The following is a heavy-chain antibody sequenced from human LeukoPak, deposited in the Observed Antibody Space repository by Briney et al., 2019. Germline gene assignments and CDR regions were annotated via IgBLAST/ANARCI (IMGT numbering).Heavy chain of an antibody. CDR1: GYTFTGYY. V-gene: IGHV1-2*02. CDR2: INPNSGGT. J-gene: IGHJ4*02. D-gene: IGHD2-8*01. Sequence: ASVTVSCKASGYTFTGYYMHWVRQAPGQGLEWMGWINPNSGGTNYAQKFQGRVTMTRDTSISTAYMELSRLRSDDTAVYYCARVTGIPRRYCTNGVCHFDYWGQGTLVTVSS. CDR3: ARVTGIPRRYCTNGVCHFDY.